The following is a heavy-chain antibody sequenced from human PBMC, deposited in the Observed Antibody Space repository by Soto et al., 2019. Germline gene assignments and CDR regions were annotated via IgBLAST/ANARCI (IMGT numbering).Heavy chain of an antibody. Sequence: ASVKVSCKASGYTFTSYDINWVRQATVQGLEWMGWMNPNSGNTGYAQKFQGRVTMTRNTSISTAYMELSSLRSEDTAVYYCARDTDCSGGSCYSGGMDVWGQGTTVTVSS. CDR3: ARDTDCSGGSCYSGGMDV. CDR1: GYTFTSYD. J-gene: IGHJ6*02. D-gene: IGHD2-15*01. V-gene: IGHV1-8*01. CDR2: MNPNSGNT.